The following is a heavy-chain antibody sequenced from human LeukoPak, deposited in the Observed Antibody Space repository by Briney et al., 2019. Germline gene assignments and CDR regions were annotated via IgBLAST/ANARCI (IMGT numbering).Heavy chain of an antibody. CDR1: GFTFSSYG. V-gene: IGHV3-30*02. J-gene: IGHJ4*02. CDR3: AKEAQGCSITSCYFDS. Sequence: GGSLRLSCAASGFTFSSYGMHWVRQAPGKGLEWVAFIRYDGGNKYYADSVKGRFTISRDNSLYLQMNSLRAEDTAVYYCAKEAQGCSITSCYFDSWGQGTLVTVSS. D-gene: IGHD2-2*01. CDR2: IRYDGGNK.